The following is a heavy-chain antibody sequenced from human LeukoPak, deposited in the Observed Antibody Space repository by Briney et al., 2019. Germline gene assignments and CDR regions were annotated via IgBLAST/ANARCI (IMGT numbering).Heavy chain of an antibody. D-gene: IGHD3-22*01. CDR2: INTDGSST. CDR3: ARDRAGYYDSSGATDY. J-gene: IGHJ4*02. CDR1: GFTFNNYW. V-gene: IGHV3-74*01. Sequence: PGGSLRLSCTASGFTFNNYWMHWVRQAPGKGPVWVSRINTDGSSTSYADSVKGRFTISRDNAKNTLYLQMNSLRAEDTAVYYCARDRAGYYDSSGATDYWGQGTLVTVSS.